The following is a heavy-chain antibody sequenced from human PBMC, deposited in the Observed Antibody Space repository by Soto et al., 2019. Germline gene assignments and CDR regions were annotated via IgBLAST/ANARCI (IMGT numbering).Heavy chain of an antibody. V-gene: IGHV4-34*01. D-gene: IGHD6-13*01. CDR3: ASRTSSWYGYYYYYYMDV. Sequence: WETLSLTCAVYGGSFSGYYWSWIRQPPGKGLEWIGEINHSGSTNYNPSLKSRVTISVDTSKNQFSLKLSSVTAADTAVYYCASRTSSWYGYYYYYYMDVWGKGTTVTGSS. J-gene: IGHJ6*03. CDR2: INHSGST. CDR1: GGSFSGYY.